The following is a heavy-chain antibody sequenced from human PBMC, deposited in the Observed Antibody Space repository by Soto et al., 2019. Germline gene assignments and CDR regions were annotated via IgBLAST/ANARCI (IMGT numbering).Heavy chain of an antibody. CDR3: ARPREYGDLRYFDL. CDR1: GYTFTSYD. D-gene: IGHD4-17*01. V-gene: IGHV1-8*01. Sequence: QVQLVQSGAEVKKPGASVKVSCKASGYTFTSYDINWVRQATGQGLEWMGWMNPNSGNTGYAQKFQGRVTXXRXTXXSTAYMELSSLRSEDTAVYYCARPREYGDLRYFDLWGRGTLVTVSS. J-gene: IGHJ2*01. CDR2: MNPNSGNT.